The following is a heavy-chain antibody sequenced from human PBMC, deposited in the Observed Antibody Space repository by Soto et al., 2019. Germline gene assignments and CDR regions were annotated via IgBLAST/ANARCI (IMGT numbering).Heavy chain of an antibody. CDR1: GYPFTSYD. CDR2: MNPNSGNT. CDR3: AKPGMVTAKGYYYYGMDV. Sequence: XSVKVACKTSGYPFTSYDVNWVRQAPGQGLEWMGWMNPNSGNTGYAQKFQGRVTMTRNTSISTAYMELSSLRSEDTAVYYCAKPGMVTAKGYYYYGMDVWGQGTTVTVSS. V-gene: IGHV1-8*01. J-gene: IGHJ6*02. D-gene: IGHD2-21*02.